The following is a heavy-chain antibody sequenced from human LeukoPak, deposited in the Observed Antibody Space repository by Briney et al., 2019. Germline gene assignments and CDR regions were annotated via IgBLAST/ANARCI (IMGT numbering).Heavy chain of an antibody. J-gene: IGHJ5*02. CDR1: GFTFSSYS. CDR2: ISSSSSYI. D-gene: IGHD3-10*01. Sequence: NAGGSLRLSCAASGFTFSSYSMNWVRQAPGKGLEWVSSISSSSSYIYYADSVKGRFTISRDNAKNSLYLQMNSLRAEDTAVYYCARDGSVRGVINWFDPWGQGTLVTVSS. V-gene: IGHV3-21*01. CDR3: ARDGSVRGVINWFDP.